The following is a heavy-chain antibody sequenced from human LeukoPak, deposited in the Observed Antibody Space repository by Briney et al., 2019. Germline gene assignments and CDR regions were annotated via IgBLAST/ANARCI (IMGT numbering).Heavy chain of an antibody. CDR1: GYSISSGYY. J-gene: IGHJ5*02. Sequence: SETLSLTCAVSGYSISSGYYWGWIRQPLGKGLEWIGSIYHSGSTYYNPSLKSRVTISVDTSKNQFSLKLSSVTAADTAVYYCARRSYYYDSSGPWGQGTLVTVSS. CDR3: ARRSYYYDSSGP. CDR2: IYHSGST. D-gene: IGHD3-22*01. V-gene: IGHV4-38-2*01.